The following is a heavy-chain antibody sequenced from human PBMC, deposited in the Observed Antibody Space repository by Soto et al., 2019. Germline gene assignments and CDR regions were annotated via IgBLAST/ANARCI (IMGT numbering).Heavy chain of an antibody. CDR1: GGSISSGGYS. V-gene: IGHV4-30-2*01. D-gene: IGHD3-22*01. J-gene: IGHJ4*02. CDR3: ASSGYYSFFDY. Sequence: SETLSLTCAVSGGSISSGGYSWSWIRQPPGKGLEWIGYIYHSGSTYYNPSLKSRVTISVDRSKNQFSLKLSSVTAADTAVYYCASSGYYSFFDYWGQGTLVTVSS. CDR2: IYHSGST.